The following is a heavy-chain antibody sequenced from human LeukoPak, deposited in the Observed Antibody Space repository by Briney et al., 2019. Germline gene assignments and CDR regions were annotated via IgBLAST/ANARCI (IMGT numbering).Heavy chain of an antibody. V-gene: IGHV3-30*18. CDR2: ISYDGSNK. Sequence: GGSLRLSCAASGFTFSSYGMHWVRQAPGKGLEWVAVISYDGSNKYYADSVKGRSTISRDNSKNTLYLQMNSLRAEDTVVSYCAKDLDEIGGLDVWGQGTTVTVSS. CDR3: AKDLDEIGGLDV. D-gene: IGHD3-16*01. CDR1: GFTFSSYG. J-gene: IGHJ6*02.